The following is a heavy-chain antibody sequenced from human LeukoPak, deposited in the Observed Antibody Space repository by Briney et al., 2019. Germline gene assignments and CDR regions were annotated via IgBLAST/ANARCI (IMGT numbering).Heavy chain of an antibody. V-gene: IGHV3-9*01. CDR3: AKGRAATVSAAEFDY. Sequence: GRSLRLSCAASGYTFDDYAMHRVRQAPGKGLEWVSGISWNSGSIGYADSVKGRFTISRDNAKNSLYLQMNSLRAEDTALYYCAKGRAATVSAAEFDYWGQGTLVTVSS. D-gene: IGHD4-17*01. CDR1: GYTFDDYA. J-gene: IGHJ4*02. CDR2: ISWNSGSI.